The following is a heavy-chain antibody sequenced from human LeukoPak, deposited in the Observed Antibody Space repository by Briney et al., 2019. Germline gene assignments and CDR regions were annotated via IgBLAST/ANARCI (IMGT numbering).Heavy chain of an antibody. Sequence: SVKVSCKASGYTFTGYYMHWVRQAPGQGLEWMGRIIPILGIANYAQKFQGRVTITADKSTSTAYMELSSLRSEDTAVYYCASTYYYDSSGLSDAFDIWGQGTMVTVSS. CDR1: GYTFTGYY. V-gene: IGHV1-69*02. CDR2: IIPILGIA. J-gene: IGHJ3*02. D-gene: IGHD3-22*01. CDR3: ASTYYYDSSGLSDAFDI.